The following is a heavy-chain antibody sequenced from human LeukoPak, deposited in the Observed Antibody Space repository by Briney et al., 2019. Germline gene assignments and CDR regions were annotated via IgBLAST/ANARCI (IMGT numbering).Heavy chain of an antibody. CDR2: IYYSGST. D-gene: IGHD1-26*01. J-gene: IGHJ4*02. V-gene: IGHV4-31*03. Sequence: SQTLSLTCTVSGGSISSGGYYWSWIRQHPGKGLEWIGCIYYSGSTYYNPSLKSRVTISVDTSKNQFSLKLSSVTAADTAVYYCAREIVVGATIDYWGQGTLVTVSS. CDR3: AREIVVGATIDY. CDR1: GGSISSGGYY.